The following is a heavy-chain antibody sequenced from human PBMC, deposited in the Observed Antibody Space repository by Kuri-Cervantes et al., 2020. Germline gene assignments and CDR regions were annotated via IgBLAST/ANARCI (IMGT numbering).Heavy chain of an antibody. D-gene: IGHD1-14*01. V-gene: IGHV4-31*03. CDR2: IYYSGST. CDR1: GGSISSGGYY. CDR3: ARYRRGEGKGFDY. J-gene: IGHJ4*02. Sequence: SETLSLTCTVSGGSISSGGYYWSWIRQHPGKGLEWIGYIYYSGSTYYNPSLKSRVTISVDTSKNQFSLKLSSVTAADTAVYFCARYRRGEGKGFDYWGQGTLVTVSS.